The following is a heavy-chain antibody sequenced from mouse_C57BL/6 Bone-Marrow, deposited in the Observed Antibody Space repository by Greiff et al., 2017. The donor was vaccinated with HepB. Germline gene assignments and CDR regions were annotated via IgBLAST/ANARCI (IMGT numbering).Heavy chain of an antibody. CDR1: GYTFTSYW. CDR2: IHPNSGST. V-gene: IGHV1-64*01. J-gene: IGHJ3*01. Sequence: QVHVKQPGAELVKPGASVKLSCKASGYTFTSYWMHWVKQRPGQGLEWIGMIHPNSGSTNYNEKFKSKATLTVDKSSSTAYMQLSSLTSEDSAVYYCARHWAWFAYWGQGTLVTVSA. D-gene: IGHD4-1*01. CDR3: ARHWAWFAY.